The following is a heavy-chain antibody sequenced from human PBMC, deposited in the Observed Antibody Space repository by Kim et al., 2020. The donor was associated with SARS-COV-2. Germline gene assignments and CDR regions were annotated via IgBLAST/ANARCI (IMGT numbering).Heavy chain of an antibody. J-gene: IGHJ4*02. CDR1: GYSISSGYY. CDR2: IYHSGST. D-gene: IGHD6-13*01. CDR3: ARGEVYSSSTPVGDY. Sequence: SETLSLTCTVSGYSISSGYYWGWIRQPPGKGLEWIGSIYHSGSTYYNPSLNSRVTISVDTSKNQFSLKLSSVTAADTAVYYCARGEVYSSSTPVGDYWGQGTLVTVSS. V-gene: IGHV4-38-2*02.